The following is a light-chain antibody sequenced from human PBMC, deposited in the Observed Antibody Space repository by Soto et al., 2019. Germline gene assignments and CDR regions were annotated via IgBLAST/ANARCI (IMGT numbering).Light chain of an antibody. J-gene: IGKJ5*01. Sequence: EIVMTQSPPTLSVSPGERATLSCRASQSVSSNLAWYQQKPGQAPRLLIYGASTRATGIPARFSGSGSGTEFTLTISSLQSADFAVYYCQQYNNWPLTFGQGTRLEIK. CDR3: QQYNNWPLT. CDR2: GAS. CDR1: QSVSSN. V-gene: IGKV3-15*01.